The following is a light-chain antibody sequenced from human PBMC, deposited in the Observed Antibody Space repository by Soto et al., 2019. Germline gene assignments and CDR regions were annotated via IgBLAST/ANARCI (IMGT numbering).Light chain of an antibody. CDR1: QSVGIS. Sequence: DIVLTQSPGTLSLSPGERATLSCRASQSVGISLSWYQHKSGQPPRLLIYSAFNRATGIPERFSGSGAGTDFTLTISSLEPEDFAVYSCHQCGSLPRTFGEGTQVVIK. J-gene: IGKJ4*02. CDR3: HQCGSLPRT. V-gene: IGKV3-20*01. CDR2: SAF.